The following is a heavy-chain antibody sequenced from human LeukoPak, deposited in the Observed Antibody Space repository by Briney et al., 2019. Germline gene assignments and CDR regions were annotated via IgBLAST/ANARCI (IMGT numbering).Heavy chain of an antibody. CDR1: GFTFSSYE. D-gene: IGHD3-10*01. CDR3: ARDFGSGTYYTLLDY. Sequence: PGGSLRLSCAASGFTFSSYEMNWVRQAPGKGLEWVSYISSSGSPICYADSVKGRFTISRDNAKNSLFLQMNSLRAEDTAVYYCARDFGSGTYYTLLDYWGQGTLVTVSS. CDR2: ISSSGSPI. J-gene: IGHJ4*02. V-gene: IGHV3-48*03.